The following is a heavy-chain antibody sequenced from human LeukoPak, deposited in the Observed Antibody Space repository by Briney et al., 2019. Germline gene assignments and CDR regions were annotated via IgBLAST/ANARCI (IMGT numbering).Heavy chain of an antibody. V-gene: IGHV3-53*01. D-gene: IGHD6-19*01. J-gene: IGHJ4*02. CDR3: ARASSGWPRPFDY. CDR2: IYSGGST. Sequence: GGSLRLSCAASGFTVSSNYMSWVRQAPGKGLEWVSVIYSGGSTYYADSVKGRFTISRDNSKNTLYLQMNSLRAEDTAVYYCARASSGWPRPFDYWGQGTLVTVSS. CDR1: GFTVSSNY.